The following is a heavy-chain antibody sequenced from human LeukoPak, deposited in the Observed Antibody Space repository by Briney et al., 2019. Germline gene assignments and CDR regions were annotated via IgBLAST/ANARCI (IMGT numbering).Heavy chain of an antibody. V-gene: IGHV4-39*01. J-gene: IGHJ4*02. CDR2: IYYSGST. D-gene: IGHD3-16*02. Sequence: PSETLSLTCTVSGGSISSSRYYWGWIRQPPGKGLEWIGSIYYSGSTYYNPSLKSRVTISVDTSKNQFSLKLSSVTAADTAVYYCARQRLSTFDYWGQGTLVTVSS. CDR1: GGSISSSRYY. CDR3: ARQRLSTFDY.